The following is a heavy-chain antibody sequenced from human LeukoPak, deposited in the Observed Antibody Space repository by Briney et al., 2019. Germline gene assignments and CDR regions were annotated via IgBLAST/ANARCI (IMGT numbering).Heavy chain of an antibody. CDR1: GFTFSSYG. Sequence: GGSLRLSCAASGFTFSSYGMHWVRQAPGKGLEWVAFIRYDGSNKYYADSVKGRFTISRDNSKNTLYLQMNSLRAEDTAVYYCASLRGGSSPSPYFDYWGQGTLVTVSS. CDR3: ASLRGGSSPSPYFDY. V-gene: IGHV3-30*02. CDR2: IRYDGSNK. J-gene: IGHJ4*02. D-gene: IGHD6-6*01.